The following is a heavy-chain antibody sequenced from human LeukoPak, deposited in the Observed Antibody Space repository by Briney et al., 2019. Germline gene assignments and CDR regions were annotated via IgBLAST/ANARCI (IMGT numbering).Heavy chain of an antibody. CDR1: GFTFSSYW. V-gene: IGHV3-7*01. CDR3: GRDNHTRLRYWFHP. D-gene: IGHD4-17*01. J-gene: IGHJ5*01. CDR2: IKQDGSEK. Sequence: GGSLRLSCAASGFTFSSYWMSWVRQAPGKGREWVAYIKQDGSEKYYVDSVKGQFTISTDNAKNSLYLKTNSLRAEDTAVYYCGRDNHTRLRYWFHPGGEGTLVTAS.